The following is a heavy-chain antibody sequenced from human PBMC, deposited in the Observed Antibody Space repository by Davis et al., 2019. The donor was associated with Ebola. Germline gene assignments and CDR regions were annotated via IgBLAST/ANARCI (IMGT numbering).Heavy chain of an antibody. D-gene: IGHD1-14*01. CDR2: INPSGGST. V-gene: IGHV1-46*01. CDR3: ARTTVLHAGGLLFDY. J-gene: IGHJ4*02. Sequence: AASVKVSCKASGYTFTSYYMHWVRQAPGQGLEWMGIINPSGGSTSYAQKFQGRVTMTRDTSTSTVYMELGSLRSEDTAVYYCARTTVLHAGGLLFDYWGQGTLVTVSS. CDR1: GYTFTSYY.